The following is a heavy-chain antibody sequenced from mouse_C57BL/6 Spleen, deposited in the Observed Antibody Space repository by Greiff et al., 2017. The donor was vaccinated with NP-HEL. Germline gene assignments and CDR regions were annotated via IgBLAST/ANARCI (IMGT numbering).Heavy chain of an antibody. V-gene: IGHV1-7*01. CDR1: GYTFTSYW. Sequence: QVQLKQSGAELAKPGASVKLSCKASGYTFTSYWMHWVKQRPGQGLEWIGYINPSSGYTKYNQKFKDKATLTADKSSSTAYMQLSSLTYEDSAVYYCARRGSSPGYYFDYWGQGTTLTVSS. J-gene: IGHJ2*01. CDR3: ARRGSSPGYYFDY. CDR2: INPSSGYT. D-gene: IGHD1-1*01.